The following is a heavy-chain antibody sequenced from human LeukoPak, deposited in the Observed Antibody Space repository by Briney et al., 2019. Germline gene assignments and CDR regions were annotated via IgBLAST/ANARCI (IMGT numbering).Heavy chain of an antibody. D-gene: IGHD1-1*01. CDR3: ATDRDWTLLDY. J-gene: IGHJ4*02. V-gene: IGHV3-7*01. CDR1: GFTFSGNW. Sequence: GGSLRLSCAASGFTFSGNWMSWARQAPGKGLEWVANIKQDGSEKNYVDSVKGRFTVSRDNAKNSLYLQMNSLRVEDTAVYYCATDRDWTLLDYWGQGTLVTVSS. CDR2: IKQDGSEK.